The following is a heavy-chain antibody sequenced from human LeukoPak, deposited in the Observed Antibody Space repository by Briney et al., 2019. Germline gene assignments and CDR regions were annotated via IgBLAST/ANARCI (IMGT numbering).Heavy chain of an antibody. J-gene: IGHJ4*02. CDR3: ARDPYYYDTSGYSYFDY. CDR1: GFTFSSYG. D-gene: IGHD3-22*01. CDR2: ISSSRSYI. Sequence: PGGSLRLSCAASGFTFSSYGMNWVRQAPGKGLEWVSSISSSRSYIYYADSLKGRFTISRDNAKNLLYLQMNSLRAEDTAVYYCARDPYYYDTSGYSYFDYWGQGTLVTVSS. V-gene: IGHV3-21*01.